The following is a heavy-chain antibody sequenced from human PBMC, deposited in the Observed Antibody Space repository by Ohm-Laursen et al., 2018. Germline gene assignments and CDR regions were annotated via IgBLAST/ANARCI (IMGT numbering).Heavy chain of an antibody. CDR3: ARRGSGGRSFDY. D-gene: IGHD2-15*01. CDR1: GGSVSSGSYY. V-gene: IGHV4-61*01. Sequence: SETLSLTCTVSGGSVSSGSYYWSWIRQQPPGKGLEWIGFISNSGNTNYNPSLKSRVTISVDTSKNQISLKLDSVTVADTAVFYCARRGSGGRSFDYWGQGSLVTVSS. CDR2: ISNSGNT. J-gene: IGHJ4*02.